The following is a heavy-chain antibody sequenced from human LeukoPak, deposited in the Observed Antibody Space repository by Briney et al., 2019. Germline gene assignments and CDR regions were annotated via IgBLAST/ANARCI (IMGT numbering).Heavy chain of an antibody. V-gene: IGHV3-48*03. J-gene: IGHJ4*02. D-gene: IGHD4-17*01. Sequence: GGSLRLSCTASGLSFSSYDMNWVRQAPGRELEWVSHISSISTTIYYTDSVKGRFTISRDNAKNSLYLQMNSLRVEDTGVYYCASLYGEILDYWGQGTLVTVSS. CDR3: ASLYGEILDY. CDR2: ISSISTTI. CDR1: GLSFSSYD.